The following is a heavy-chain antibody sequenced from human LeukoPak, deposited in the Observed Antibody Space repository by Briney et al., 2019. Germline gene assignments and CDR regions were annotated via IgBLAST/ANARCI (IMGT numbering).Heavy chain of an antibody. Sequence: GGSLRLSCAASGFTFSSYAMSWVRQAPGKGLEWVSAISGSGGSTYYADSVKGRFSISRDNSKNTLYLQMNSLRAEDTAVYYCAKQTNYYGSGSYYNDYWGQGTLVTVSS. CDR1: GFTFSSYA. CDR3: AKQTNYYGSGSYYNDY. V-gene: IGHV3-23*01. CDR2: ISGSGGST. J-gene: IGHJ4*02. D-gene: IGHD3-10*01.